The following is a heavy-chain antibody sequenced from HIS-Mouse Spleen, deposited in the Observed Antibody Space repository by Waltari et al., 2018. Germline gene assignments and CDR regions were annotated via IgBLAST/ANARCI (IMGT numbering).Heavy chain of an antibody. CDR1: GYTFTSYD. D-gene: IGHD4-4*01. J-gene: IGHJ4*02. CDR2: MNPNSGNT. Sequence: QVHLVQSGAEVKKPGASVKVSCKASGYTFTSYDINWVRQATGQGLEWMGWMNPNSGNTGYAQNVQGKVTMTSNTSISTAYMELSSLRSEDTAVYYWSRGHDYSNYFDYWGQGTLVTVSS. V-gene: IGHV1-8*01. CDR3: SRGHDYSNYFDY.